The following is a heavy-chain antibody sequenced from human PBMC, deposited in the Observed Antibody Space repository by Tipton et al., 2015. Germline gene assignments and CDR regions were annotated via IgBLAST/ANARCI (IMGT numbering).Heavy chain of an antibody. Sequence: TLSLTCTVSGGSISTDYWSWIRQSAGKGLEWIGRISSSGYTNYNPSLKSRVTMSVDTSKNQFSLELSSVTAADTALYYCARDTIYISDYSFPVFTHWGQGTPVTVSS. D-gene: IGHD3-22*01. CDR3: ARDTIYISDYSFPVFTH. J-gene: IGHJ4*02. CDR1: GGSISTDY. CDR2: ISSSGYT. V-gene: IGHV4-4*07.